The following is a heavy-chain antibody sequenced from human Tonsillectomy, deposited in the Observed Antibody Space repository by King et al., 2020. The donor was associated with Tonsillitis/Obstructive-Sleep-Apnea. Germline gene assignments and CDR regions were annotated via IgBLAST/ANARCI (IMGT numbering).Heavy chain of an antibody. Sequence: VQLVESGGGLVQPGGSLRLSCAASGFTFSSYWMSWVRQAPGKGLEWVANIKQDGSEKYYVDSVKGRFTISRDTAKNSLYLQMNSLRAEDTAVYYCARQTSFPTYSYYYMDVWGKGTTVTVSS. D-gene: IGHD1-7*01. CDR3: ARQTSFPTYSYYYMDV. CDR2: IKQDGSEK. V-gene: IGHV3-7*04. CDR1: GFTFSSYW. J-gene: IGHJ6*03.